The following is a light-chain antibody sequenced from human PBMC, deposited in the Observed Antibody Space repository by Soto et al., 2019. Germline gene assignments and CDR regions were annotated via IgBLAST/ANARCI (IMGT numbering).Light chain of an antibody. V-gene: IGKV1-6*01. Sequence: MQMTKSHSSLSAYVGDRVTITCLASQDIRNNLGWYQQKPGKAPKLLIYAASSLQSGVPSRFSGSASLTDFTLTISTLQRENIAPYFSLQDYIYSYTFGQGTKVDIK. CDR2: AAS. J-gene: IGKJ1*01. CDR1: QDIRNN. CDR3: LQDYIYSYT.